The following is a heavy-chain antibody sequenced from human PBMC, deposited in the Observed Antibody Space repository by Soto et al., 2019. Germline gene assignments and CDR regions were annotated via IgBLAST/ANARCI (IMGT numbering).Heavy chain of an antibody. CDR2: IYYSGST. CDR3: ARHGGSYSILHTYYFDY. D-gene: IGHD1-26*01. J-gene: IGHJ4*02. V-gene: IGHV4-39*01. Sequence: SETLSLTCTVSGGSISSNSYYWGWIRQPPGKGLEWIGSIYYSGSTYYNPSLKSRVTISVDTSKNQFSLKLSSVTAADTAVYYCARHGGSYSILHTYYFDYWGQGTLVTVSS. CDR1: GGSISSNSYY.